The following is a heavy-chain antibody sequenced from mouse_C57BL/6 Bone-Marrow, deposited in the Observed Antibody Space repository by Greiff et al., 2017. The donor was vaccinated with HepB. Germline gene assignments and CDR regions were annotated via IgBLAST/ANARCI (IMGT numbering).Heavy chain of an antibody. CDR1: GYTFTSYG. CDR2: IYPRSGNT. D-gene: IGHD2-2*01. CDR3: ARGDYGYDGDAMDY. V-gene: IGHV1-81*01. J-gene: IGHJ4*01. Sequence: VQLQQSGAELARPGASVKLSCKASGYTFTSYGISWVKQRTGQGLEWIGEIYPRSGNTYYNEKFKGKATLTADKSSSTAYMELRSLTSEDSAVYFCARGDYGYDGDAMDYWGQGTSVTVSS.